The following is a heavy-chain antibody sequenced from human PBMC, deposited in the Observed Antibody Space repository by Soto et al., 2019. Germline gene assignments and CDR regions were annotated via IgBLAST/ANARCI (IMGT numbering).Heavy chain of an antibody. Sequence: KPVGSLRLSCAASGFTFSNAWMSWVRQAPGKGLEWVGRIKSKTDGGTTDYAAPVKGRFTISRDDSKNTLYLQMNSLKTEDTAVYYCTTTYYYDSSGYYYRLFDYWGQGTLVTVSS. D-gene: IGHD3-22*01. CDR3: TTTYYYDSSGYYYRLFDY. CDR1: GFTFSNAW. J-gene: IGHJ4*02. V-gene: IGHV3-15*01. CDR2: IKSKTDGGTT.